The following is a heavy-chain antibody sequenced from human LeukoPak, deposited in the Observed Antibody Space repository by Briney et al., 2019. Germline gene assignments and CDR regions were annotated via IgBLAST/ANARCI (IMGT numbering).Heavy chain of an antibody. J-gene: IGHJ4*02. CDR1: GFTFSRYG. CDR3: ATDQGASAFDY. V-gene: IGHV3-33*01. Sequence: GGSLRLSCTASGFTFSRYGMHWVRQAPGNGLEWVAVIWSDGSNQKYADSVKGRFTISRDNSKNTLYLQMNSLRAEDTAVYYCATDQGASAFDYWGQGTLVTVSS. CDR2: IWSDGSNQ. D-gene: IGHD4/OR15-4a*01.